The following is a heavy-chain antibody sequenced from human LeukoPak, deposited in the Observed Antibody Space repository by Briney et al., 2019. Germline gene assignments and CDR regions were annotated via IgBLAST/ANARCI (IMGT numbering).Heavy chain of an antibody. D-gene: IGHD3-22*01. CDR1: GYTFTSYG. CDR2: ISAYNGNT. J-gene: IGHJ3*02. CDR3: ARPMRPTFYYDSSGYHTPPGAFDI. V-gene: IGHV1-18*01. Sequence: ASVKVSCKASGYTFTSYGISWVRQAPGQGLEWMGWISAYNGNTSYAQKLQGRVTMTTDTSTSTAYMELRSLRSDDTAVYYCARPMRPTFYYDSSGYHTPPGAFDIWGQGTMVTVSS.